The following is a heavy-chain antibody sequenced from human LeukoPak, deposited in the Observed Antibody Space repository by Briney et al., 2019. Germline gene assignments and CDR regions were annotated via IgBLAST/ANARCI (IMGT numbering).Heavy chain of an antibody. CDR1: GGSISSCNW. CDR2: IHHSGST. CDR3: ATGYCRGNSCYDDRGAFDY. V-gene: IGHV4-4*02. Sequence: SETLSLTCAVSGGSISSCNWWSWVRQPPGKGLEWIGEIHHSGSTNYNPSLKSRVTISVDKSRNQFSLKLSSVTAADTAVYYGATGYCRGNSCYDDRGAFDYWGQGTLVTVSS. D-gene: IGHD2-2*01. J-gene: IGHJ4*02.